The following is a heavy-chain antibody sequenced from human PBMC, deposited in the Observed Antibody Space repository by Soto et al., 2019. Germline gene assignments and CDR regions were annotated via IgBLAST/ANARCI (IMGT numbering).Heavy chain of an antibody. D-gene: IGHD1-26*01. CDR1: GFTFSSYA. CDR2: MSGSGDRT. CDR3: AKGIGAEVALVWAY. J-gene: IGHJ4*02. Sequence: EVQLLESGGGLVQPGGSLRLSCAASGFTFSSYAMTWVRQAPGKGLEWVSTMSGSGDRTNYADSVKGRFTISRDNAKNTLYLQMNSLRAEDTAVYYCAKGIGAEVALVWAYWGQGTLVTVSS. V-gene: IGHV3-23*01.